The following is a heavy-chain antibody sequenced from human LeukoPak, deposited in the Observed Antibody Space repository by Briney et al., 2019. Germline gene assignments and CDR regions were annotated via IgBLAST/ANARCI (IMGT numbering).Heavy chain of an antibody. CDR1: GFTFNNAW. CDR3: TTSLTSGYYIDY. J-gene: IGHJ4*02. Sequence: KAGGSLRLSCAASGFTFNNAWMNWVRQTPGKGLEWVGRIKSKTDGGTIDYAALVKGRFTISRDDSKNTLCLQMNSLKTEDTALYYCTTSLTSGYYIDYWGQGTLVTVSS. V-gene: IGHV3-15*01. CDR2: IKSKTDGGTI. D-gene: IGHD3-22*01.